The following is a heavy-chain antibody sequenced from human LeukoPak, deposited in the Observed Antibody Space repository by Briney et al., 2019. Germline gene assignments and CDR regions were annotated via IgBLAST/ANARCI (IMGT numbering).Heavy chain of an antibody. CDR2: ITTSSDYM. CDR1: GFTFSTYN. J-gene: IGHJ4*02. Sequence: GGSLRLSCAASGFTFSTYNMAWVRQAPGKGLEWVSSITTSSDYMYYADSLRGRFTTSRDNSKNSLFLQMNSLRAEDTAVYYCASAVRGSSVDYWGQGTLVTVSS. CDR3: ASAVRGSSVDY. V-gene: IGHV3-21*01.